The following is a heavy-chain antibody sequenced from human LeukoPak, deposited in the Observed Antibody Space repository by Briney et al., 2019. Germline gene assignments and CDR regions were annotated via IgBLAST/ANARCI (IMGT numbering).Heavy chain of an antibody. CDR3: ARDLERLVRGVDY. J-gene: IGHJ4*02. CDR2: ISSSSSYI. CDR1: GFTFSSYS. D-gene: IGHD3-10*01. Sequence: GGSLRLSCAASGFTFSSYSMNWVRQAPGKGLEWVSSISSSSSYIYYADSVEGRFTISRDNAKNSLYLQMNSLRAEDTAVYYCARDLERLVRGVDYWGQGTLVTVSS. V-gene: IGHV3-21*01.